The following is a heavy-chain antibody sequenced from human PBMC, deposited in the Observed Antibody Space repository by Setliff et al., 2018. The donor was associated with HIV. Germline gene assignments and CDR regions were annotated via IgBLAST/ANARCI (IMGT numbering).Heavy chain of an antibody. Sequence: SETLSLTCAVYGASFNSYSWAWIRKSPGKGLEWVGEVDHSGRTKESPSLKSRVTISADTSKSQFSLKVRSVTAADMALYYCARGLPTQYYGPDSWFDPWGQGTLVTVSS. CDR2: VDHSGRT. V-gene: IGHV4-34*01. D-gene: IGHD3-10*01. J-gene: IGHJ5*02. CDR3: ARGLPTQYYGPDSWFDP. CDR1: GASFNSYS.